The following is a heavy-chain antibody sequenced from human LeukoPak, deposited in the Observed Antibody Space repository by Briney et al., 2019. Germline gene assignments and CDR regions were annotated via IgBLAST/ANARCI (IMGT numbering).Heavy chain of an antibody. Sequence: PSETLSLTCTVSGGSIRSYYWNWIRQTPGKGLEWIGHIYYSGRINYNPSLKSRVTISVDASKNQCSLKLTSVTAADTAVYYCARGSSRSPRDAFDIWGQGTMVTVSS. CDR1: GGSIRSYY. V-gene: IGHV4-59*01. J-gene: IGHJ3*02. CDR2: IYYSGRI. CDR3: ARGSSRSPRDAFDI.